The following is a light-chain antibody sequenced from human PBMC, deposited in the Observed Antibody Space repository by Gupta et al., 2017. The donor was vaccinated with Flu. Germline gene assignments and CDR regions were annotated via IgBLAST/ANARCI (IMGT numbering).Light chain of an antibody. Sequence: DIVMTQSPATLSVSLGERATLSCRASQSVSRNLAWYQQKPGQAPRLLIYGASTRATGIPARFSGSGSGTEFTLTISSMQSEDFAVYYCQQYKNWLALTFGGGTKVEIK. CDR2: GAS. CDR1: QSVSRN. CDR3: QQYKNWLALT. V-gene: IGKV3-15*01. J-gene: IGKJ4*01.